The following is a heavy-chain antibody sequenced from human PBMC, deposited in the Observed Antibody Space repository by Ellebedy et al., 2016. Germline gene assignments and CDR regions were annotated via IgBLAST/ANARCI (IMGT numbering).Heavy chain of an antibody. CDR3: AKVGLRDTTS. D-gene: IGHD3-10*01. Sequence: GESLKISXTASGFTFENYAMSWVRQAPGKGLDWVAAITGSGGSAYYADSVKGRLTISRDNSHSTVYLQMSSLRAEDTAVYYCAKVGLRDTTSWGQGTLVTVSS. CDR2: ITGSGGSA. CDR1: GFTFENYA. V-gene: IGHV3-23*01. J-gene: IGHJ4*02.